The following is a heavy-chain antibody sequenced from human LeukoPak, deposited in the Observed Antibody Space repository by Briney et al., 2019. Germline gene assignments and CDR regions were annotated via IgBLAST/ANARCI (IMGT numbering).Heavy chain of an antibody. CDR2: IGGSGGST. D-gene: IGHD1-1*01. V-gene: IGHV3-23*01. Sequence: GGSLRLSCAASGFTFSSYAMSWVRQAPGKGLEWVSAIGGSGGSTYYADSVKGRFTISRDNSKNTLYLQMNSLRAEDTAAYYCAKAGDWNDVYAFDIWGQGTMVTVSS. J-gene: IGHJ3*02. CDR1: GFTFSSYA. CDR3: AKAGDWNDVYAFDI.